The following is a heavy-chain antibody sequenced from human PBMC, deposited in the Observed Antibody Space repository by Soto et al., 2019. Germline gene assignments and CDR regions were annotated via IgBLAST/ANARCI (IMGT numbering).Heavy chain of an antibody. V-gene: IGHV4-30-2*01. CDR2: LYRSRST. Sequence: QLQLQESGSGLVKPSQTLSLTCAVSGGSISSGGYSWSWIRQPPGKGLEWIGYLYRSRSTNSNPSLRSRVTIYVDRSKNQFSLKLSSVTAADTAVYYCARERRDYYDSSGLFDYWGQGTLVTVSS. D-gene: IGHD3-22*01. CDR1: GGSISSGGYS. J-gene: IGHJ4*02. CDR3: ARERRDYYDSSGLFDY.